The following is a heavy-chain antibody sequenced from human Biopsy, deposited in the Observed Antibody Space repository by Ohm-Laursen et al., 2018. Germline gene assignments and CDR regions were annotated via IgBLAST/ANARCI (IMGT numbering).Heavy chain of an antibody. D-gene: IGHD1-26*01. Sequence: ASVKVSCKASGATVTSYAISWVRQAPGHGLEWMGRIIPFTGVTNYAQNFQGKVTISADKSPPTVYVELSTLKPDDTAVYYCATDARWDPSLDAFHVWGQGTQVTVS. CDR1: GATVTSYA. CDR3: ATDARWDPSLDAFHV. CDR2: IIPFTGVT. V-gene: IGHV1-69*04. J-gene: IGHJ3*01.